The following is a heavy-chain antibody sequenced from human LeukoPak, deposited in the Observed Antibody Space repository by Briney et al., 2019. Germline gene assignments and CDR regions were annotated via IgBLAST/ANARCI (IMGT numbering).Heavy chain of an antibody. V-gene: IGHV4-59*08. CDR2: FYNSGSS. CDR3: ATLRADWYFDL. J-gene: IGHJ2*01. CDR1: GGSISDYY. Sequence: PSETLSLTCTVSGGSISDYYRGWIRQPPGKGLEWIGYFYNSGSSTYNPSLKSRVTVSVDTSKNQFSLKLSSVTAADPAVYYCATLRADWYFDLWGRGTLVTVSS.